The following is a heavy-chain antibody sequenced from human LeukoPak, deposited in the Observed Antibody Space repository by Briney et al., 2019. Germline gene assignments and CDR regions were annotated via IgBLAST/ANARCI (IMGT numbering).Heavy chain of an antibody. D-gene: IGHD3-22*01. CDR3: ARDPDGTYHFNSGGYRDY. CDR1: GFTVSSNY. CDR2: IYTVGDT. J-gene: IGHJ4*02. V-gene: IGHV3-53*01. Sequence: GGSLRLSCAASGFTVSSNYMNWVRQAPGKGLEWVSIIYTVGDTYYADSVKGRFTISRDDSKNTLYLQMNSLRAEDTAMYYCARDPDGTYHFNSGGYRDYWGRGTLVTVSS.